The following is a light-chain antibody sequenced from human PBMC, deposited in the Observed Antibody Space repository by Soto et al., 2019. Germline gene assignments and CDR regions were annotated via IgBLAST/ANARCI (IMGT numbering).Light chain of an antibody. J-gene: IGKJ2*01. CDR1: QSVTSSY. CDR3: QQYDIWPPYT. Sequence: EIVLAHSPGTLSLSPGERATLSCSATQSVTSSYLAWYQQRPGQAPRLLIYDASTRATGIPPRFSGGGSGTEFTVTISSLQSEDFAIYYCQQYDIWPPYTFGQGTKVDIK. V-gene: IGKV3-15*01. CDR2: DAS.